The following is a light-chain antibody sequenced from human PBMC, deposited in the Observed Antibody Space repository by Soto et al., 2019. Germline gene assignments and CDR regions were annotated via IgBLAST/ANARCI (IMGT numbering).Light chain of an antibody. CDR3: QQSYIPPLT. CDR2: GAS. J-gene: IGKJ4*01. Sequence: IQMAQSPASLSASVGDRVTITCRASQNIDNYLNWYQQKPGKAPNLLIYGASGLQSGVPSRFRGSGSGTDFTLTISSLHPEDFSTYYCQQSYIPPLTFGGGTKVEI. V-gene: IGKV1-39*01. CDR1: QNIDNY.